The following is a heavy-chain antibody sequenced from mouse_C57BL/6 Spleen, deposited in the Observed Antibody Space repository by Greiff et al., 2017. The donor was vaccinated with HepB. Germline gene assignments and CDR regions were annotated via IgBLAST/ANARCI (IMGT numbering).Heavy chain of an antibody. CDR3: TREEGPSYAMDY. J-gene: IGHJ4*01. CDR2: ISSGGDYI. CDR1: GFTFSSYA. V-gene: IGHV5-9-1*02. D-gene: IGHD3-3*01. Sequence: EVQLQESGEGLVKPGGSLKLSCAASGFTFSSYAMSWVRQTPEKRLEWVAYISSGGDYIYYADTVKGRFTISRDNARNTLYLQMSSLKSEDTAMYYCTREEGPSYAMDYWGQGTSVTVSS.